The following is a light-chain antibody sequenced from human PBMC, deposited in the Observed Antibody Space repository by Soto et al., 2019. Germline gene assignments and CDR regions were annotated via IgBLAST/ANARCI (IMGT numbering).Light chain of an antibody. CDR2: GAS. J-gene: IGKJ5*01. Sequence: EIVLTQSPGTLSLSPGERATLSCRASQSVSSSYLAWNQQKPGQAPRLLIYGASSRATGIPDRFSGSGSGTDFTLTISRLEPDDFAVYYCQQYGSPPFTFGQGTRLEIK. V-gene: IGKV3-20*01. CDR1: QSVSSSY. CDR3: QQYGSPPFT.